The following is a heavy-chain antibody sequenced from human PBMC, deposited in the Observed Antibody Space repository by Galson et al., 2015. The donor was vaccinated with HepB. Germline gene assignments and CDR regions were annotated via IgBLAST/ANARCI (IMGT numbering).Heavy chain of an antibody. D-gene: IGHD2-15*01. CDR3: ARVALGYCSGGSCYSREDKGPYYYYGMDV. CDR1: GYTFTSYA. V-gene: IGHV7-4-1*02. CDR2: INTNTGNP. J-gene: IGHJ6*02. Sequence: SVKVSCKASGYTFTSYAMNWVRQAPGQGLEWMGWINTNTGNPTYAQGFTGRSVFSLDTSVSTAYLQISSLKAEDTAVYYCARVALGYCSGGSCYSREDKGPYYYYGMDVWGQGTTVTVSS.